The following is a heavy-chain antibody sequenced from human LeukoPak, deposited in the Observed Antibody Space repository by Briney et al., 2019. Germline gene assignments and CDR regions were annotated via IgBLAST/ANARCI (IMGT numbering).Heavy chain of an antibody. D-gene: IGHD3-16*01. CDR1: GFTFSSYA. V-gene: IGHV3-23*01. CDR3: AKVLRAADRGYFDY. J-gene: IGHJ4*02. Sequence: GGSLRLSCAASGFTFSSYAMGWVRQAPGKGLEWVSGISDSGGGTYYADSVKGRFTISRDNSENTVYLQMNNLRAEDTAVYYCAKVLRAADRGYFDYWGQGTLATVSS. CDR2: ISDSGGGT.